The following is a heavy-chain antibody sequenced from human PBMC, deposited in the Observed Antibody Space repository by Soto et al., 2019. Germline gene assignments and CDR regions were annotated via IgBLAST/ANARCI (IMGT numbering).Heavy chain of an antibody. J-gene: IGHJ4*02. CDR3: ARLQEDWESPGDY. CDR2: IYYSGSP. D-gene: IGHD1-26*01. V-gene: IGHV4-39*01. CDR1: GGSISSSSYY. Sequence: QLQLQESGPGLVKPSETLSLTCTVSGGSISSSSYYWGWIRQPPGKGLACIGSIYYSGSPYYNPSLKSRVTISVDTSENQFSPKLSSVTAADTAVYYCARLQEDWESPGDYWGQGTLVTVSS.